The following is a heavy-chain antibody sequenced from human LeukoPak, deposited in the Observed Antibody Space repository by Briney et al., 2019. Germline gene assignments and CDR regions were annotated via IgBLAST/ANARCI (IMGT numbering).Heavy chain of an antibody. D-gene: IGHD6-19*01. Sequence: ASVKVSCRASGYTFTGYYMFWLRQAPGQGLEWMGRINPNSGGTNYAQKFQGRVTMTRDTSITTAYMELSSLRSDDTAVYYCARDLPSPGISVVDDYWGQGTLVTVSS. V-gene: IGHV1-2*06. CDR2: INPNSGGT. CDR1: GYTFTGYY. J-gene: IGHJ4*02. CDR3: ARDLPSPGISVVDDY.